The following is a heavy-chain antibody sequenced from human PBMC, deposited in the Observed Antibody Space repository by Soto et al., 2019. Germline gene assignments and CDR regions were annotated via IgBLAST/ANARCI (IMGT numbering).Heavy chain of an antibody. J-gene: IGHJ4*02. D-gene: IGHD5-12*01. Sequence: GXSVKVSCKASGYSFTGYYMHWVRQAPGQGLEWMGWINPNSGGTNYAQKFQGWVTMTRDTSISTAYMELSRLRSDDTAVYYCARELYSGYDLVYWGQGTLVTVSS. CDR1: GYSFTGYY. V-gene: IGHV1-2*04. CDR2: INPNSGGT. CDR3: ARELYSGYDLVY.